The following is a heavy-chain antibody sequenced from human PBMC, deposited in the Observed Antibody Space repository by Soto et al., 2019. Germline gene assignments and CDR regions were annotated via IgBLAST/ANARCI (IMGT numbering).Heavy chain of an antibody. V-gene: IGHV1-69*01. Sequence: QVQLVQSGAEVKKPGSSVTVSCKASGGTFSSYTISWVRQAPGQGLEWMAGISPIFGTPIYAQEFQDRVTITADDSTMTAYMDMNRLEDEDTAVYYCARVVVGSRLSLDYWGQGTLVTISS. J-gene: IGHJ4*02. CDR1: GGTFSSYT. CDR3: ARVVVGSRLSLDY. CDR2: ISPIFGTP. D-gene: IGHD1-26*01.